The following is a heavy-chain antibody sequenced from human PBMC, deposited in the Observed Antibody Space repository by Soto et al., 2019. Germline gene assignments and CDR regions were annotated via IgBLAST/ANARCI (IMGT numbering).Heavy chain of an antibody. CDR3: ARIPQGGGSYCIDY. V-gene: IGHV5-51*01. D-gene: IGHD1-26*01. Sequence: GESLKISCEDSGHSFTTYWIAWVRQMPGKGLEWMGIIYPGDSRTTYSPSFQGQVTISVDKSVSTAYLQWSSLKASDTAMYYCARIPQGGGSYCIDYWGQGTLVTVSS. J-gene: IGHJ4*02. CDR1: GHSFTTYW. CDR2: IYPGDSRT.